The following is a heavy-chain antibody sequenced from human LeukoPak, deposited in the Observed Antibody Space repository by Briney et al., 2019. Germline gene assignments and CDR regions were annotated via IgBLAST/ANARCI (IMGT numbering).Heavy chain of an antibody. CDR3: ARKNYGSNRWFDP. CDR1: RYTFTSYD. J-gene: IGHJ5*02. Sequence: ASVKVSCKASRYTFTSYDINWGRRATGQGGEWMGWMNPNSGKTGYAKKFQGRGTITRKTYIKKDYMEMSSLRSEATAVYYCARKNYGSNRWFDPWGQGTLVTVSS. CDR2: MNPNSGKT. V-gene: IGHV1-8*01. D-gene: IGHD4/OR15-4a*01.